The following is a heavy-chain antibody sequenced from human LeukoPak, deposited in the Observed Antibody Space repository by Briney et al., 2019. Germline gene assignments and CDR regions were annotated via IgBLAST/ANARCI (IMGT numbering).Heavy chain of an antibody. D-gene: IGHD4-23*01. CDR3: ARVVTVVTSRYFDY. Sequence: ASVKVSCKASGYTFTSYGISWVRQAPGQGLEWMGWISAYNGNTNYAQKLQGRVTMTTDTSTSTAYMELRSLRSDDTAVYYCARVVTVVTSRYFDYWDQGTLVTVSS. V-gene: IGHV1-18*01. J-gene: IGHJ4*02. CDR1: GYTFTSYG. CDR2: ISAYNGNT.